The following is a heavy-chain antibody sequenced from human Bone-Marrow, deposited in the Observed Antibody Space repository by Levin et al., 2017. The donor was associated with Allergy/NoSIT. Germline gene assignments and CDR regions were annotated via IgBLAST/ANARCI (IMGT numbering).Heavy chain of an antibody. CDR3: AKVTAAANDNWFDP. CDR2: ISYDGRDK. V-gene: IGHV3-30*18. D-gene: IGHD6-13*01. J-gene: IGHJ5*02. CDR1: GFTFSSTG. Sequence: GGSLRLSCAASGFTFSSTGMHWVRQAPGKGLEWVAVISYDGRDKYYADSVKGRFTISRDNSKNTVYLRMNSLRTEDTAMYYCAKVTAAANDNWFDPWGQGTLVTV.